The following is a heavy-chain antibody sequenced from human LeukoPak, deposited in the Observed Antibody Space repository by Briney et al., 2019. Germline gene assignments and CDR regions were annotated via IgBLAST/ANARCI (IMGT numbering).Heavy chain of an antibody. V-gene: IGHV1-46*01. CDR3: ARWDADTGDYYYGMDV. CDR1: GYTFTSYY. D-gene: IGHD1-26*01. J-gene: IGHJ6*02. CDR2: INPGGGST. Sequence: GASVKVSCKASGYTFTSYYMHWVRQAPGQGLEWMGIINPGGGSTSYAQKFQGRVTMTRDTSTSTVYMELSSLRSEDTAVYYCARWDADTGDYYYGMDVWGQGTTVTVSS.